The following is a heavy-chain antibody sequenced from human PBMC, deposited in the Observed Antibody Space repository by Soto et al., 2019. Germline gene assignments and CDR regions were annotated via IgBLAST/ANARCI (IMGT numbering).Heavy chain of an antibody. CDR3: ATVPLSTSFHQDEGMDV. D-gene: IGHD2-2*01. J-gene: IGHJ6*02. CDR2: IYYSGST. V-gene: IGHV4-59*06. Sequence: SETLSLTCTVSGGSISGYYWSWFRQPPGKGLEWIGYIYYSGSTYYNPSLKSRVTISVDTSKNQFSLKLSSVTAADTAVYYCATVPLSTSFHQDEGMDVWGQGTTVTVSS. CDR1: GGSISGYY.